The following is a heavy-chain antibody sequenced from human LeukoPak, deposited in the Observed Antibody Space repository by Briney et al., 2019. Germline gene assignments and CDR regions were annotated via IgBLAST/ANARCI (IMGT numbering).Heavy chain of an antibody. CDR3: ARGPSGYHNT. D-gene: IGHD5-12*01. CDR1: GFTLSSYA. CDR2: LGISGDYA. Sequence: GGSMRLSCVASGFTLSSYAVSWVRQAPGKGLQWVSSLGISGDYAWYAGSVKGRFTISRDSSKNTLYLQMNSLRAEDTAVYYCARGPSGYHNTGGQGTLVTVSS. V-gene: IGHV3-23*01. J-gene: IGHJ4*02.